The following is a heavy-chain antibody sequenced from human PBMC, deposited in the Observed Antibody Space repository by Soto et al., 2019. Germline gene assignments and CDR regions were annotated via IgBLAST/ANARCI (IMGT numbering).Heavy chain of an antibody. CDR2: VSSGGGT. V-gene: IGHV3-23*01. CDR1: GFTFSTYA. J-gene: IGHJ4*02. D-gene: IGHD2-15*01. Sequence: TGGSLRLSCAASGFTFSTYAMGWVRQAPGKGLEWVSVVSSGGGTHYADSVKGRFTVSRDNSKNTLSLQMNSLRADDTAVYYCAKRRGAGGHFDYWGQGALVTVS. CDR3: AKRRGAGGHFDY.